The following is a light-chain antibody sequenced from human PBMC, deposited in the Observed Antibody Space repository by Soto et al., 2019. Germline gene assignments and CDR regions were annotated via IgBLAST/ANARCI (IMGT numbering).Light chain of an antibody. V-gene: IGKV1-17*03. CDR3: LQHNTYPRT. Sequence: DIQMTQSPSAMSASVGDTVTITCRASQGISNYLAWFQQKPGKGPERLIFGASSLQSGVPSRFSGRGYGTEFTLTISSLQPEDFATYYCLQHNTYPRTFGQGTKVEVK. J-gene: IGKJ1*01. CDR1: QGISNY. CDR2: GAS.